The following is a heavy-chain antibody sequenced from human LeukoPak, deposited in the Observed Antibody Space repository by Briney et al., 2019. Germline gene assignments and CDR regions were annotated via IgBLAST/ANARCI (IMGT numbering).Heavy chain of an antibody. Sequence: ASVKVSCKASGYTFTAYYMHWVRQAPGQGLEWMGWIHPNSGDTNYAQKFQGRVTMTRDTSISTAYMELSRLRSDDTAVYYCARGRPFYYFDYWGQGTLVTVSS. CDR3: ARGRPFYYFDY. V-gene: IGHV1-2*02. CDR1: GYTFTAYY. D-gene: IGHD6-6*01. J-gene: IGHJ4*02. CDR2: IHPNSGDT.